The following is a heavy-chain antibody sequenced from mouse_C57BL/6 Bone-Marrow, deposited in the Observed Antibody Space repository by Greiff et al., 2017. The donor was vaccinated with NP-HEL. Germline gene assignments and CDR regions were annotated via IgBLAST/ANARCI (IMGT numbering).Heavy chain of an antibody. V-gene: IGHV5-6*01. CDR3: ARHGDYDVGY. CDR1: GFTFSSYG. CDR2: ISSGGSYT. J-gene: IGHJ2*01. D-gene: IGHD2-4*01. Sequence: EVQGVESGGDLVKPGGSLKLSCAASGFTFSSYGMSWVRQTPDKRLEWVATISSGGSYTYYPDSVKGRFTISRDNAKNTLYLQMSSLKSEDTAMYYCARHGDYDVGYWGQGTTLTVSS.